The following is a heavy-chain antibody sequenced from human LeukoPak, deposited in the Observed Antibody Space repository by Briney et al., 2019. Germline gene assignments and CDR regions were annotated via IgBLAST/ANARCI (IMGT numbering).Heavy chain of an antibody. CDR3: AREGLLSPYTYYYGSGSVDY. D-gene: IGHD3-10*01. Sequence: SETLSLTCTVSGGSISSSSYYWGWIRQPPGKGLEWIGSIYYSGSTYYNPSLKSRVTISVDTSKNQFSLKLSSVTAADTAVYYCAREGLLSPYTYYYGSGSVDYWGQGTLVTVSS. CDR1: GGSISSSSYY. CDR2: IYYSGST. J-gene: IGHJ4*02. V-gene: IGHV4-39*02.